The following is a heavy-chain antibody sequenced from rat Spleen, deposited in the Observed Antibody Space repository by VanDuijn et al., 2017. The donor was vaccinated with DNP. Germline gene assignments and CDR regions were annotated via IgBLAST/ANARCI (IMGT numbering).Heavy chain of an antibody. CDR1: GFTFSDYY. Sequence: EVQLVESGGDLVQPGRSLKLSCAASGFTFSDYYMAWVRQAPTKGLEWVASITTGGVSTYYRDSVRGRFTISRDNAKSTLYLQMESLRSEDTATYYCAKDAFDYWGQGVMVTVSS. CDR3: AKDAFDY. CDR2: ITTGGVST. V-gene: IGHV5-27*01. J-gene: IGHJ2*01.